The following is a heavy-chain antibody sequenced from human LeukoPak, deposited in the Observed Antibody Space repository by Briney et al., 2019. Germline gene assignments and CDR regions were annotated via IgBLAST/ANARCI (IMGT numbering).Heavy chain of an antibody. J-gene: IGHJ4*02. V-gene: IGHV3-7*03. Sequence: GGSLTLSCAASGFTFSNYWLTWVRQAPGQGLEWVANIKQDGSEKHYVDSVKGRFTISRDNAKNTLYLQMNSLRAEDTAVYFCAKRGVVIRVILVGFHKEAYYFESWGQGALVTVSS. D-gene: IGHD3/OR15-3a*01. CDR1: GFTFSNYW. CDR2: IKQDGSEK. CDR3: AKRGVVIRVILVGFHKEAYYFES.